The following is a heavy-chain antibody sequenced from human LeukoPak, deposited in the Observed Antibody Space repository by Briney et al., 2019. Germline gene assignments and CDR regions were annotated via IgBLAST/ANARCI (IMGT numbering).Heavy chain of an antibody. J-gene: IGHJ4*02. Sequence: PVKVSCKASGGTFSSYAISWVRQAPGQGLEWMGRIIPILGIANYAQKFQGRVTITADKSTSTAYMELSSLRSEDTAVYYCARDQSSMIADYWGQGTLVTVSS. CDR1: GGTFSSYA. V-gene: IGHV1-69*04. CDR2: IIPILGIA. CDR3: ARDQSSMIADY. D-gene: IGHD3-22*01.